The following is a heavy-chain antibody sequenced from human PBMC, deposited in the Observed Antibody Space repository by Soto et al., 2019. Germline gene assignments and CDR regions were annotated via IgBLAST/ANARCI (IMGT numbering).Heavy chain of an antibody. J-gene: IGHJ5*02. Sequence: EVQLVDSGGGLVQPGGSLRLSCAASGFIFSSHRMSWVRQAPGKGLEWVANIKQDGSEKYYVDSVKGRFTISRDNAKNSLYLQMNSLRAEDTAVYYCARVVGAPNWFDAWGQGTLGTVSS. CDR2: IKQDGSEK. D-gene: IGHD1-26*01. CDR3: ARVVGAPNWFDA. V-gene: IGHV3-7*04. CDR1: GFIFSSHR.